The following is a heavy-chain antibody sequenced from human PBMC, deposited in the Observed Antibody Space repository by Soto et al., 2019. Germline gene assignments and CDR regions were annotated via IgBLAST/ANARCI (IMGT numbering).Heavy chain of an antibody. CDR3: SRHFGSSGSNDSFDI. CDR2: IYPGDSDT. CDR1: GYSFTSYW. J-gene: IGHJ3*02. V-gene: IGHV5-51*01. Sequence: ESLKISCKGSGYSFTSYWVGWVRQMPGKGLEWMGIIYPGDSDTRYSPSFQGQVTISADKSISTAYLQWSSLKASDTAMYYCSRHFGSSGSNDSFDIWGQGTMVTVSS. D-gene: IGHD3-22*01.